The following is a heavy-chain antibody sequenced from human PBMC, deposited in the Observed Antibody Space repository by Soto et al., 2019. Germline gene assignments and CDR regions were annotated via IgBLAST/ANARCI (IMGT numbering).Heavy chain of an antibody. CDR2: ISSCGSTI. CDR1: GFTFSGYY. D-gene: IGHD3-16*02. Sequence: PGGSLRLSCAASGFTFSGYYMSWIRQAQGKGLEWVSYISSCGSTIYYADSVKGRFTISRDNAKNYLYLQMNSLITEDTAVYYYARDLVMYVVTPPDGMDVWGQGTGVPAP. V-gene: IGHV3-11*01. CDR3: ARDLVMYVVTPPDGMDV. J-gene: IGHJ6*02.